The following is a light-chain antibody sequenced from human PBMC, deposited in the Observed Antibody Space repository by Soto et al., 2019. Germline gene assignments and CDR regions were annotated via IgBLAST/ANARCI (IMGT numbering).Light chain of an antibody. CDR2: LGS. V-gene: IGKV2-28*01. J-gene: IGKJ5*01. CDR1: QSLLHSNGYNY. Sequence: DIVMTQSPLSLPVTPGDPSSISCSSSQSLLHSNGYNYLDWYLQKPGQSPQLLIYLGSNRASGVPDRFSGSGSGTDFTLKISRVEAEDVGVYYCMQALLTPTFGQGTRLEI. CDR3: MQALLTPT.